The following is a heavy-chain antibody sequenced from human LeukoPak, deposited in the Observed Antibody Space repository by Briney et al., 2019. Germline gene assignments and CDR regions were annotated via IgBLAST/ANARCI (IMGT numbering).Heavy chain of an antibody. V-gene: IGHV4-39*07. J-gene: IGHJ4*02. CDR1: GGSISSSSYY. CDR2: IYYSGST. D-gene: IGHD3-22*01. Sequence: SETLSLTCTVSGGSISSSSYYWGWIRQPPGKGLEWIGSIYYSGSTYYNPSLKSRVTISVDTSKNQFSLKLSSVTAADTAVYYCARESMIVVVSYYFDYWGQGTLVTVSS. CDR3: ARESMIVVVSYYFDY.